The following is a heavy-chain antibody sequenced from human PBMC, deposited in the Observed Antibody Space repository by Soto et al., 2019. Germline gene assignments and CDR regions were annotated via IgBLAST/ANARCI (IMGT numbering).Heavy chain of an antibody. CDR2: IYYNEST. J-gene: IGHJ4*02. Sequence: SETLSLTCTVSGGSISSYYWCWIRQPPGKGLKWNGNIYYNESTYYNPSIKSRVTMSVDTSKNQFSLKVDSVTAADMAVYYCAKDTYYYDRSGYYTYDYWGQGTQVTVSS. D-gene: IGHD3-22*01. V-gene: IGHV4-59*04. CDR3: AKDTYYYDRSGYYTYDY. CDR1: GGSISSYY.